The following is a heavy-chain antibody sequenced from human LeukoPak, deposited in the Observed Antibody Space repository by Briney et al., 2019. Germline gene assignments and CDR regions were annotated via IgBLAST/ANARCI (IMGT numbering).Heavy chain of an antibody. D-gene: IGHD6-19*01. V-gene: IGHV3-21*04. CDR2: ISSSSSYI. CDR3: AKDRAGSAVAGGFDY. Sequence: GGSLRLSCAASGFTFSSYSMNWVRQAPGKGLEWVSSISSSSSYIYYADSVKGRFTISRDNAKNSLYLQMNSLRAEDTAVYYCAKDRAGSAVAGGFDYWGQGTLVTVSS. J-gene: IGHJ4*02. CDR1: GFTFSSYS.